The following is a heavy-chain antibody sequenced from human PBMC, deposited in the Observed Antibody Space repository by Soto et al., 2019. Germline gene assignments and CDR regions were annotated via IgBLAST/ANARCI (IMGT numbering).Heavy chain of an antibody. CDR2: IYHSGGT. Sequence: QVQLQESGPGLVKPSGTLSLTCAVSGDSISSTNWWNWVRQPPGKGLEWIGEIYHSGGTNYNPSLESRLTISVDKSKNQFSLMLTSLTAADTAVYYCARLSSTRYNFYGMDVWGHGTTVIVSS. D-gene: IGHD2-2*01. V-gene: IGHV4-4*02. CDR3: ARLSSTRYNFYGMDV. J-gene: IGHJ6*02. CDR1: GDSISSTNW.